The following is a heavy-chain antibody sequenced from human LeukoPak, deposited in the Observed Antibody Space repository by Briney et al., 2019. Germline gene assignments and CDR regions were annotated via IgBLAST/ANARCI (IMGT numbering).Heavy chain of an antibody. CDR3: ARHLYAFDI. J-gene: IGHJ3*02. V-gene: IGHV4-39*01. CDR1: GGSISSSSYY. Sequence: SETLSLTCTVSGGSISSSSYYWGWIRQPPGKGLEWFGSIYYSGSTYYNPSLKSRVTISVDTSKNQFSLKLSSVTAADTAVYYCARHLYAFDIWGQGTMVTVSS. CDR2: IYYSGST.